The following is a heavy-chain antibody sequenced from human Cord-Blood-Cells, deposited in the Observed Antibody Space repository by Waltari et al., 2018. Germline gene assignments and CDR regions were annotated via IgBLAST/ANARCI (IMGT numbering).Heavy chain of an antibody. J-gene: IGHJ2*01. CDR2: IHHSGST. V-gene: IGHV4-34*01. CDR3: ARGIPGDPHTNRYFDL. D-gene: IGHD7-27*01. Sequence: QVQLQQWGAGLLKPSETLSLTCAVYGGSFSGYYWSWIRQPPGKGLEWIGEIHHSGSTNYTPSLKSRVTISVDTAKNQFSLKLSSVTAADTAVYYCARGIPGDPHTNRYFDLWGRGTLVTVSS. CDR1: GGSFSGYY.